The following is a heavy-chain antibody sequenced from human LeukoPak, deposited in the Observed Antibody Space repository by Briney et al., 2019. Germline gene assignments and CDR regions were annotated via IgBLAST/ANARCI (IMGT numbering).Heavy chain of an antibody. D-gene: IGHD6-19*01. Sequence: PSETLSLTCTVSGDSVSSGTYYWTWTRQPPGKGLEWIGYIYYGGSTNYSPSLKSRVTISVDTSKNQVSLNLSSVTSADAAVYYCARVLIAVAAFDYWGQGTLVTVSS. J-gene: IGHJ4*02. V-gene: IGHV4-61*01. CDR2: IYYGGST. CDR3: ARVLIAVAAFDY. CDR1: GDSVSSGTYY.